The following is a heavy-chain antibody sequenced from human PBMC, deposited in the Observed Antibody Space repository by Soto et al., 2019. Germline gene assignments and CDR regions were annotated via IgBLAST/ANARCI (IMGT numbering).Heavy chain of an antibody. V-gene: IGHV1-46*01. CDR2: INPRGGT. J-gene: IGHJ4*02. CDR1: GDTFTSYH. D-gene: IGHD2-21*02. Sequence: ASVKVSCKASGDTFTSYHMHWVRQAPGQGLEWMGIINPRGGTSYAQKLQGRVTITRETSASTAYMELSSLRSEDTAVYYCARTIVVVTALDYLGQAPLVTVSS. CDR3: ARTIVVVTALDY.